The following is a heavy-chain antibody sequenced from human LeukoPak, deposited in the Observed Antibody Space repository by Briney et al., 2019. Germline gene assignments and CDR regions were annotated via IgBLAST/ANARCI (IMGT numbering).Heavy chain of an antibody. Sequence: SETLSLTCAVYGGSFSGYYWSWIRQPPGKGLEWIGEINHSGSTNYNPSLKSRVTISVDTSKNQFSLKLSSVTAVDTAVYYCARSRGVKDYWGQGTLVTVSS. CDR2: INHSGST. D-gene: IGHD3-10*01. CDR1: GGSFSGYY. J-gene: IGHJ4*02. CDR3: ARSRGVKDY. V-gene: IGHV4-34*01.